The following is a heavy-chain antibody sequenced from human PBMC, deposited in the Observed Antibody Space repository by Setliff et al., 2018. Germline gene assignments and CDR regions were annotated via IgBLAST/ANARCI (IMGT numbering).Heavy chain of an antibody. CDR1: GFTFSSSS. D-gene: IGHD2-2*01. CDR2: MSASGTST. V-gene: IGHV3-23*01. CDR3: ASYCSSTSCPFDY. Sequence: GSLRLSCAASGFTFSSSSMSWVRQAPGKGLEWVSAMSASGTSTYHADSVKGRFTISGDNSKNTLYLQMNSLRAEDTAVYYCASYCSSTSCPFDYWGQGTLVTVSS. J-gene: IGHJ4*02.